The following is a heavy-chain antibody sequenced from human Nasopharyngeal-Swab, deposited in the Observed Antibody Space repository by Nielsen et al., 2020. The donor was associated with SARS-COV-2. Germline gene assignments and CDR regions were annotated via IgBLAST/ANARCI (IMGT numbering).Heavy chain of an antibody. CDR3: ARIIRSYYYFDY. Sequence: GSLRLSCGVYGGSLSGYHWSWIRQTPGQGLEYIGEITHIGSTDYNPSLKSRATISGDMSKNQFSLKLSSVTAADTAVYYCARIIRSYYYFDYWGQGTLVTVSS. CDR2: ITHIGST. V-gene: IGHV4-34*01. J-gene: IGHJ4*02. D-gene: IGHD3-10*01. CDR1: GGSLSGYH.